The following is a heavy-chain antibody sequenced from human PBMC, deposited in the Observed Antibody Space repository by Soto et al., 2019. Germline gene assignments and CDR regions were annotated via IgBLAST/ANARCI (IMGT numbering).Heavy chain of an antibody. J-gene: IGHJ6*03. CDR1: GYTFTNYG. V-gene: IGHV1-18*01. D-gene: IGHD6-6*01. Sequence: ASVKVSCKASGYTFTNYGITWVRQAPGQGLEWMGWISAYNGNTHYTQRLQGRVTMTTDTSTSTAYMELRGLRSDDTAVYYCARVRKLVGYFYYYMDVWGKGTTVTVSS. CDR3: ARVRKLVGYFYYYMDV. CDR2: ISAYNGNT.